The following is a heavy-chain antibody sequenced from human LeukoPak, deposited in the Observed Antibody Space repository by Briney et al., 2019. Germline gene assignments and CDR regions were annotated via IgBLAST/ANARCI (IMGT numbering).Heavy chain of an antibody. CDR3: ARPYSGYDGGYYYGMDV. CDR2: XIPIFGTA. J-gene: IGHJ6*04. V-gene: IGHV1-69*13. Sequence: SVKVSCKASGGTFSSYAISWVRQAPGQGLEWMXXXIPIFGTANYAQKFQGRVTITADESTSTAYMELSSLRSEDTAVYYCARPYSGYDGGYYYGMDVWGKGTTVTVSS. D-gene: IGHD5-12*01. CDR1: GGTFSSYA.